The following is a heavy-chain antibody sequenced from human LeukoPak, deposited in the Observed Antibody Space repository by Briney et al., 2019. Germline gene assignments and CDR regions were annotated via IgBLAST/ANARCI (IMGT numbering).Heavy chain of an antibody. D-gene: IGHD3-3*01. CDR1: GGSFSGYY. CDR3: AGGIFGVVINAFHI. Sequence: WETLSLTCAVYGGSFSGYYWSWIRQPPGKGLEWIGEINHSGGTNYNPSLKSRVTISVDTSKNQFSLKLTSVTAADTAVYYCAGGIFGVVINAFHIWGQGTMVTVSS. CDR2: INHSGGT. J-gene: IGHJ3*02. V-gene: IGHV4-34*01.